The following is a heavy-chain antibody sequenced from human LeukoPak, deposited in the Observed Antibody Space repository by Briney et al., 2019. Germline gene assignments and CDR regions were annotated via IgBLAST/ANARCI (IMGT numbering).Heavy chain of an antibody. CDR3: ANAAATTTHFDY. Sequence: GGSLRLSCAASGFTFSSYAMHWVRQAPGKGLEWVSAFSGNGDYTYYADSVKGRFTISRDDSKNTLFLQMNSLRAEDTAVYYCANAAATTTHFDYWGQGTLVTVSS. V-gene: IGHV3-23*01. J-gene: IGHJ4*02. CDR1: GFTFSSYA. D-gene: IGHD2-15*01. CDR2: FSGNGDYT.